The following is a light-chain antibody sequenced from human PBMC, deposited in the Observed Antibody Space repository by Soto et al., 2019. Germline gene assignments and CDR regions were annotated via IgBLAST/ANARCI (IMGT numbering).Light chain of an antibody. CDR3: QQYYSTPVT. J-gene: IGKJ4*01. V-gene: IGKV4-1*01. CDR2: WAS. CDR1: QSILFSSNNKNY. Sequence: DIVMTQSPDSLAVSLGERATINCKSSQSILFSSNNKNYLTWYQQKPGQPPKPLIYWASTRESGVPDRFSGSGSGTAFTLTISSLQAEDVAVYYCQQYYSTPVTFGGGTKVEIK.